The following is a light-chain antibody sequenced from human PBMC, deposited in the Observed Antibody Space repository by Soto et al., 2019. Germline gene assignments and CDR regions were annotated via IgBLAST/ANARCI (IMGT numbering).Light chain of an antibody. CDR2: ATS. CDR1: RGITDN. CDR3: QQYHTWLT. Sequence: IQLTQSPSSLSASLGDRFTITCRASRGITDNFVWYQQKPGKAPKLLIYATSILEGGVPSRFSGSVSGTEFTLTISSLQPDDFATYYCQQYHTWLTFGGGAKVDI. V-gene: IGKV1-9*01. J-gene: IGKJ4*01.